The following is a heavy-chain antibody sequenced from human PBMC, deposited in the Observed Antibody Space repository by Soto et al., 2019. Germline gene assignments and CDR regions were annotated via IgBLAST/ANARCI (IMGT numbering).Heavy chain of an antibody. V-gene: IGHV3-30*14. J-gene: IGHJ5*02. CDR2: ISSRGTDI. D-gene: IGHD4-17*01. Sequence: LRLSCEASGFLFSTSTLNWVRRAPGKGLEWVAEISSRGTDIYYADSVKGRFTISRDNSKNTLYLLLDRVKSDDTAVYFCATLGRADYPPLAAWGQGTLVTVSS. CDR1: GFLFSTST. CDR3: ATLGRADYPPLAA.